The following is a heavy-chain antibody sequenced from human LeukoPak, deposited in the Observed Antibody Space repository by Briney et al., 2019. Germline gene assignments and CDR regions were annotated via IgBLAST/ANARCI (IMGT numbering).Heavy chain of an antibody. V-gene: IGHV3-7*01. CDR2: IKQDGSEK. CDR1: GGSISNYY. CDR3: ASGLNYFDY. Sequence: ETVSLTCTVSGGSISNYYWNWIRQPPGKGLEWVANIKQDGSEKYYVDSVKGRFTISRDNAKNSLYLQMNSLRAEDTAVYYCASGLNYFDYWGQGTLVTVSS. D-gene: IGHD2-2*03. J-gene: IGHJ4*02.